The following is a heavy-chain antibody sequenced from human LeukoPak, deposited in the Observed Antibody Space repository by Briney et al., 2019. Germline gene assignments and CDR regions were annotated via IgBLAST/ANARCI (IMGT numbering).Heavy chain of an antibody. V-gene: IGHV4-59*01. CDR1: GGSIRSYY. CDR3: ARGIGSGTYYNEGFDY. D-gene: IGHD3-10*01. J-gene: IGHJ4*02. CDR2: MYYSGST. Sequence: SETLSLTRTVSGGSIRSYYWSWIRQPPGKGLEWIGYMYYSGSTSYNPSLKSRVTISVDTSKNQFSLKLSSVTAADTAVYYCARGIGSGTYYNEGFDYWGQGTLVTVSA.